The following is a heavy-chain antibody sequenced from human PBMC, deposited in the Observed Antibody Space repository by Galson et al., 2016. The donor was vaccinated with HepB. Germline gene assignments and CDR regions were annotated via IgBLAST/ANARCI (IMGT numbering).Heavy chain of an antibody. CDR1: ADFISNGNW. V-gene: IGHV4-4*02. J-gene: IGHJ4*02. CDR2: MHHSGRA. CDR3: ARAVRYYLDY. Sequence: SETLSLTCGVSADFISNGNWWSWVRQPPGKGLEWIGEMHHSGRANYNPSLKSRVAISVDQSKNQFSLRVNSVTAADTAVYYCARAVRYYLDYWGQGTLVTVSS. D-gene: IGHD3-9*01.